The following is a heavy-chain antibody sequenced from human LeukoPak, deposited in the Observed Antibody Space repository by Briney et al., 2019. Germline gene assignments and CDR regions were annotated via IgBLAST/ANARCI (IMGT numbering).Heavy chain of an antibody. Sequence: GGSLRLSCAASGFTVSSNYMSWVRQAPGKGLEWVSVLYGGGSTYYADSVKGRFTISRDNSKNTLYLQMNSLRAEDTAVYYCARSPSGEPTNWGQGTLVTVSS. CDR1: GFTVSSNY. CDR2: LYGGGST. CDR3: ARSPSGEPTN. J-gene: IGHJ4*02. V-gene: IGHV3-53*01. D-gene: IGHD3-16*01.